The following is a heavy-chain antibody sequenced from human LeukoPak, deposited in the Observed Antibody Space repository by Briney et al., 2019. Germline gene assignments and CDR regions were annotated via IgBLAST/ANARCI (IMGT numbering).Heavy chain of an antibody. D-gene: IGHD6-19*01. V-gene: IGHV3-7*01. CDR1: GFTFSSYW. CDR2: IKQDGSEK. CDR3: ARDREAVADYYFDY. Sequence: GGSLRLSCAASGFTFSSYWMCWVRQAPGKGLEWVANIKQDGSEKYYVDSVKGRFTISRDNAKNSLCLQMNSLRAEDTAVYYCARDREAVADYYFDYWGQGTLVTVSS. J-gene: IGHJ4*02.